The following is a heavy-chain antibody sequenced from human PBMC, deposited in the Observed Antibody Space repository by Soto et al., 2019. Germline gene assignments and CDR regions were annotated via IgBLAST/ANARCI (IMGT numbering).Heavy chain of an antibody. D-gene: IGHD3-9*01. CDR2: IRKKANSYTT. J-gene: IGHJ3*02. Sequence: GGSLRLSCAASGFTFSDHYMDWVRQAPGKGLEWVGRIRKKANSYTTEHAASVKGRFIISRDDSKNSLYLQMNSLKIEDTAVYYFAGEAYYDILTGPNDAFDIWGQGTMVTVAS. CDR1: GFTFSDHY. V-gene: IGHV3-72*01. CDR3: AGEAYYDILTGPNDAFDI.